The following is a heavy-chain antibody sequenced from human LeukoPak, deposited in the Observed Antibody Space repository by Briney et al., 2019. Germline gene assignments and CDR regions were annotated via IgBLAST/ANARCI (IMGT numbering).Heavy chain of an antibody. CDR3: ARERPAYSRGYLLIGDAFDI. CDR1: GGAISSYD. CDR2: IYYSGST. D-gene: IGHD3-22*01. V-gene: IGHV4-59*01. J-gene: IGHJ3*02. Sequence: SETLSLTCTVAGGAISSYDWSWIRQPPGKGLEWIGYIYYSGSTNYNPSLKRRVTISVDTSKKRFSLKLSSVTAADTAVYYCARERPAYSRGYLLIGDAFDIWGQATMVTVSS.